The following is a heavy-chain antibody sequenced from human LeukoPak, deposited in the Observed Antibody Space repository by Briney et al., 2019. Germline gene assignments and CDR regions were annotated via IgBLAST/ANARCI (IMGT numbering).Heavy chain of an antibody. CDR1: GASVSGSAYY. CDR3: ASNFDREYYYDSSDFSY. V-gene: IGHV4-39*01. J-gene: IGHJ4*02. D-gene: IGHD3-22*01. CDR2: IYYTGST. Sequence: PSETLSLTCSVSGASVSGSAYYWGWIRQPPGKGLEWIGNIYYTGSTYYNASLKSRVTISVDTSKNQFSLKLSSVTAADTAVYYCASNFDREYYYDSSDFSYWGQGTLVTVSS.